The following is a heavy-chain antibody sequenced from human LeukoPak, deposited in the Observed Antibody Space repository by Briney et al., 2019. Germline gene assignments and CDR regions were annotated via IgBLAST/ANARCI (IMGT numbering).Heavy chain of an antibody. Sequence: PSETLSLTCTVSGGSISSYYWSWIRQPPGKGLEWIGYIYYSGYTNYNPSLKSRVTISVKTSKNQFSLKLSSVTAADTAVYYCARRPPRLVFDYWGQGTLVTVSS. CDR1: GGSISSYY. CDR3: ARRPPRLVFDY. V-gene: IGHV4-59*12. CDR2: IYYSGYT. D-gene: IGHD2-15*01. J-gene: IGHJ4*02.